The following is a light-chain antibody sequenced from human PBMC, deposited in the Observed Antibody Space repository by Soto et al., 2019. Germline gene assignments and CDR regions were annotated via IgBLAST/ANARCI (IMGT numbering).Light chain of an antibody. CDR1: QSVSSNY. J-gene: IGKJ1*01. V-gene: IGKV3-20*01. Sequence: EIVLTQSPGTLSLSPGERATLSCRASQSVSSNYLAWYQQKPGQAPRLLIYGASNRVTGIPDRLSGSGSGTDFTLTISRLEPEDFAVYYCQQYGSSPRTFGQGTKVEIK. CDR3: QQYGSSPRT. CDR2: GAS.